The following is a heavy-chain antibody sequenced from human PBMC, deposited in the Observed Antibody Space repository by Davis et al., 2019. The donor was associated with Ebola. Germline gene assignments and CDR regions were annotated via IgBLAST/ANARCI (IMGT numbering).Heavy chain of an antibody. CDR3: ARGGYYDSSGYSHDAFDI. Sequence: GESLKISCAASGFIFSTYSMNWVRQAPGKGLEWVSSISSRRYYIYYSDSLKGRFTISRDNARNSVYLQMNSLRAEDTAVYYCARGGYYDSSGYSHDAFDIWGQGTMVSVSS. V-gene: IGHV3-21*01. CDR2: ISSRRYYI. CDR1: GFIFSTYS. D-gene: IGHD3-22*01. J-gene: IGHJ3*02.